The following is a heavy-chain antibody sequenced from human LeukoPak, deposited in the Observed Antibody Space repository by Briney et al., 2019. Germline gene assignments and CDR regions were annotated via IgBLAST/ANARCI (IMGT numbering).Heavy chain of an antibody. V-gene: IGHV3-33*01. CDR3: ARDRGYDILTGYYFDY. J-gene: IGHJ4*02. CDR1: GFTFSSYG. Sequence: PGGSLRLSCAASGFTFSSYGMHWVRQAPGKGLGWVAVIWYDGSNKYYADSVKGRFTISRDNSKNTLYLQMNSLRAEDTAVYYCARDRGYDILTGYYFDYWGQGTLVTVSS. CDR2: IWYDGSNK. D-gene: IGHD3-9*01.